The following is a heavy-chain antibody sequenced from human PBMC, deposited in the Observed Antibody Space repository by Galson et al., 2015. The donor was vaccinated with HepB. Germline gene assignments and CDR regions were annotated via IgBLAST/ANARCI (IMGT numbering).Heavy chain of an antibody. D-gene: IGHD6-19*01. Sequence: SVKVSCKASGYTFTGYYMHWVRQAPGQGLEWMGWINPNSGGTNYAQKFQGRVTMTRDTSISTAYMELSRLRSDDTAVYYCALTYSGYSSGWMGYYFDYWGQGTLVTVSS. J-gene: IGHJ4*02. CDR2: INPNSGGT. CDR1: GYTFTGYY. V-gene: IGHV1-2*02. CDR3: ALTYSGYSSGWMGYYFDY.